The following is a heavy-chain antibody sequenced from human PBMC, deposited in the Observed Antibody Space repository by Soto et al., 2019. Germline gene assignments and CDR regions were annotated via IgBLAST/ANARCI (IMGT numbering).Heavy chain of an antibody. CDR2: IIPIFGTA. CDR1: GGTFSSYA. Sequence: QVQLVQSGAEVKKPGSSVKVSCKASGGTFSSYAISWVRQAPGQGLEWMGGIIPIFGTANYAQKFQGRVTITADESTSTAYMELSSLRSEDTALYYCARGPPVTATKYAAPRYYYYYGRDVWGLRTAVNVSS. V-gene: IGHV1-69*12. J-gene: IGHJ6*02. CDR3: ARGPPVTATKYAAPRYYYYYGRDV. D-gene: IGHD1-7*01.